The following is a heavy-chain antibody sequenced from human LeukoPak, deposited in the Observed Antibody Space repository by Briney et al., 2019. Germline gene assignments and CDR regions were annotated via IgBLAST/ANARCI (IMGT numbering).Heavy chain of an antibody. D-gene: IGHD3-10*02. J-gene: IGHJ6*04. CDR1: GFTFSAYS. CDR2: ISYDGSHK. V-gene: IGHV3-30*04. Sequence: PGGSLRLSCAASGFTFSAYSMHWVRQAPGMGLEWVAVISYDGSHKYYADSVKGRFTISRDNAKNSLYLQMNSLRAEDTAVYYCAELGINMIGGVWGKGTTVTISS. CDR3: AELGINMIGGV.